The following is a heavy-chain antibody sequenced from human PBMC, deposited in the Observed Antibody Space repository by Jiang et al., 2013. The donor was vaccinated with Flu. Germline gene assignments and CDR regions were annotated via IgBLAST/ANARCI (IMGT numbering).Heavy chain of an antibody. Sequence: SISSYYWSWIRQPPGKGLEWIGYIYYSGSTNYNPSLKSRVTISVDTSKNQFSLKLSSVTAADTAVYYCARVGDYYDSHDWGQGTLVTVSS. CDR2: IYYSGST. D-gene: IGHD3-22*01. J-gene: IGHJ4*02. CDR3: ARVGDYYDSHD. CDR1: SISSYY. V-gene: IGHV4-59*01.